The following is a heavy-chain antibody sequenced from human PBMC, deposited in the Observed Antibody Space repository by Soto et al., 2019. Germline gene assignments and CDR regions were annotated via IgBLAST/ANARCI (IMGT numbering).Heavy chain of an antibody. Sequence: QVQLHQWGAGLLKPSETLSLACSIYSGSFSGYYWSWIRQPPGKGLEWIGEISQSGHTNYSPSLKSRVSISIDTSKKQFSLNLASVSAADTAVYYWARAPKVSGSSQTRPDFWGQGTLVTVSS. V-gene: IGHV4-34*01. CDR1: SGSFSGYY. D-gene: IGHD6-6*01. J-gene: IGHJ4*02. CDR3: ARAPKVSGSSQTRPDF. CDR2: ISQSGHT.